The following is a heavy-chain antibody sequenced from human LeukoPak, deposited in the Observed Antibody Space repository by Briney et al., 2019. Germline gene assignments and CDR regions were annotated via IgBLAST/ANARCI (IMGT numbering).Heavy chain of an antibody. CDR3: ARAGSITLDY. CDR2: IYYSGST. V-gene: IGHV4-34*09. CDR1: GGSFSGYY. D-gene: IGHD3-10*01. J-gene: IGHJ4*02. Sequence: PSETLSLTCAVYGGSFSGYYWSWIRQPPGKGLEWIGYIYYSGSTNYNPSLKSRVTISVDTSKNQFSLKLSSVTAADTAVYYCARAGSITLDYWGQGTLVTVSS.